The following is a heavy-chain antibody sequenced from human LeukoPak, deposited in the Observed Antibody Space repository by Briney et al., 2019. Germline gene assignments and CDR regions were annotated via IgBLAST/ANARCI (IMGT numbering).Heavy chain of an antibody. D-gene: IGHD6-6*01. CDR2: IYYSGST. CDR3: ARGGYSSSTNWFDP. CDR1: GASISSSSYY. V-gene: IGHV4-39*01. J-gene: IGHJ5*02. Sequence: SETLSLTCAVSGASISSSSYYWGWIRQPPGKGLEWIGSIYYSGSTYYNPSLKSRVTISADTSKNQFSLKLSSVTAADTAVYYCARGGYSSSTNWFDPWGQGTLVTVSS.